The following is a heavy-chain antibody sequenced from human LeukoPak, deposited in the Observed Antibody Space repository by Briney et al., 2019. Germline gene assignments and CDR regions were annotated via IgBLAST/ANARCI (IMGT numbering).Heavy chain of an antibody. J-gene: IGHJ4*02. V-gene: IGHV4-39*07. Sequence: PSETLSITCTVSGGYISCSSHDWGWTGQPPGTGLEGIGIIYCSGCAYYNPSLKSRGNLSVESLQNQFSLKVSSVTAADSGVYYCAILVSIAVAPSFAYWGQRTLVTVSS. CDR2: IYCSGCA. CDR1: GGYISCSSHD. D-gene: IGHD6-19*01. CDR3: AILVSIAVAPSFAY.